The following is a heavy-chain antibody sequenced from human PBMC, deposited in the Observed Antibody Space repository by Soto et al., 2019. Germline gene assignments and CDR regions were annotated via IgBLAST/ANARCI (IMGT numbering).Heavy chain of an antibody. D-gene: IGHD2-15*01. Sequence: EVQLLESGGGLVQPGGSLRLSCAASGFTFSSYAMTWVRQTPVKGLEWVSVIRGNGDTTYYADSVKGRFTISRDNCKNTLYLQMNSLRAEDTAVYFCAKQQGPGTPYYYAMDVWGQGTTVTVSS. CDR3: AKQQGPGTPYYYAMDV. CDR1: GFTFSSYA. J-gene: IGHJ6*02. CDR2: IRGNGDTT. V-gene: IGHV3-23*01.